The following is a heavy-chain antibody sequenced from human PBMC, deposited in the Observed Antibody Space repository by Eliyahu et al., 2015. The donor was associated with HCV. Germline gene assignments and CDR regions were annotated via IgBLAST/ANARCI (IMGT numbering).Heavy chain of an antibody. Sequence: APGKGLEWVAVISYDGSNKYYADSVKGRFTISRDNSKNTLYLQMNSLRAEDTAVYYCAAPLGYGYFSQIAEYFQHWGQGTLVTVSS. J-gene: IGHJ1*01. D-gene: IGHD5-18*01. V-gene: IGHV3-30*03. CDR3: AAPLGYGYFSQIAEYFQH. CDR2: ISYDGSNK.